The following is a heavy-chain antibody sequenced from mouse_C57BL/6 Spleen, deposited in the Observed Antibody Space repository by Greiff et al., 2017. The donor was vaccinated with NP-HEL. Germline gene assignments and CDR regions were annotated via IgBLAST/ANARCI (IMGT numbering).Heavy chain of an antibody. Sequence: EVKLVESGGGLVQPGGSMKLSCVASGFTFSNYWMNWVRQSPEKGLEWVAQIRLKSDNYATHYAESVKGRFTISRDDSKSSVYLQMNNLRAEDTGIYYCTMEVYSNDYFDYWGEGTTLTVSA. CDR2: IRLKSDNYAT. V-gene: IGHV6-3*01. D-gene: IGHD2-5*01. J-gene: IGHJ2*01. CDR1: GFTFSNYW. CDR3: TMEVYSNDYFDY.